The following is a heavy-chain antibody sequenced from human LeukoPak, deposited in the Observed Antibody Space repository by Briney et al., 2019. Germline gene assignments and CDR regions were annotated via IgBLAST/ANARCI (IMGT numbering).Heavy chain of an antibody. V-gene: IGHV1-2*02. J-gene: IGHJ5*02. CDR3: ARDRLVRGVIIFDP. CDR2: INPNSGGT. CDR1: GYTFTGYY. Sequence: ASVTVSCTASGYTFTGYYMHWVRQAPGQGLEWMGWINPNSGGTNYAQKFQGRVTMTRDTSISTAYMELSRLRSDDTAVYYCARDRLVRGVIIFDPWGQGTLVTVSS. D-gene: IGHD3-10*01.